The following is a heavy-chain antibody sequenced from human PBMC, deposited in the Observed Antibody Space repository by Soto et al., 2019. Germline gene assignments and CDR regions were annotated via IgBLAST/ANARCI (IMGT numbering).Heavy chain of an antibody. V-gene: IGHV3-21*01. CDR3: ARDGAGRLLEWLTFPNDACDI. CDR1: GFTFSSYS. D-gene: IGHD3-3*01. J-gene: IGHJ3*02. Sequence: EVQLVESGGGLVKPGGSLRLSCAASGFTFSSYSMNWVRQAPGKGLEWVSSISSSSSYIYYADSVKGRFTISRDNAKNSLYLQMNSLRAEDTAVYYCARDGAGRLLEWLTFPNDACDIWGQGTMVTVSS. CDR2: ISSSSSYI.